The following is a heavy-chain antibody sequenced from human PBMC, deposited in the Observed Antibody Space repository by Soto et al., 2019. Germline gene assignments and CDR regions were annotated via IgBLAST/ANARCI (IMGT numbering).Heavy chain of an antibody. CDR3: ARDVAHGYTENV. V-gene: IGHV4-30-4*01. CDR2: IYDSGIT. D-gene: IGHD5-18*01. J-gene: IGHJ3*01. Sequence: PSETLSLTCTVSGGSVGSGEYYYSWIRQPPGKGLEWIGYIYDSGITNYTPSLKGRVTLSLDRSNNQVSLKLRSVTAADTAVYFCARDVAHGYTENVWGQGTMVTVS. CDR1: GGSVGSGEYY.